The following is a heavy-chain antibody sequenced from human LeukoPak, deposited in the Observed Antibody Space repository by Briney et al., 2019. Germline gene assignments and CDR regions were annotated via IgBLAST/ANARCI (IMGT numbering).Heavy chain of an antibody. J-gene: IGHJ4*02. V-gene: IGHV3-21*01. D-gene: IGHD3-10*01. Sequence: GGSLRLSCAASGFTFSSYSMNWVRQAPGKGLEWVSSISSSSSSYIYYADSVKGRFTISRDNAKNSLYLQMNSLRAEDTAVYYCARDYHGDYFDYWGQGTLVTVSS. CDR2: ISSSSSSYI. CDR1: GFTFSSYS. CDR3: ARDYHGDYFDY.